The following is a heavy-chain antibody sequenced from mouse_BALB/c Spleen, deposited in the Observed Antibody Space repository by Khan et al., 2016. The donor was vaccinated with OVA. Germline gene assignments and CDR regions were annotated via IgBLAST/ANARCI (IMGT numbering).Heavy chain of an antibody. CDR3: ERDGSRYNYAMDY. V-gene: IGHV3-2*02. D-gene: IGHD2-3*01. J-gene: IGHJ4*01. CDR1: GYSITSAYA. CDR2: ISYSGST. Sequence: VQLKQSGPGLVKPSQSLSLTCTVTGYSITSAYAWNWIRQFPGNKLEWMGYISYSGSTNYNPALKSRISITRDTSKNQFFLQLNSVTTEDTATYYCERDGSRYNYAMDYWGQGTSVTVSS.